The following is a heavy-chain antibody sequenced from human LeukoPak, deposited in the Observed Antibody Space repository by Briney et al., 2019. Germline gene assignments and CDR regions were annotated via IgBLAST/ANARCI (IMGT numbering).Heavy chain of an antibody. Sequence: ASVKVSCKASGYTFTSYGISWVRQAPGQGLEWMGWISAYNGNTNYAQKLQGRVTMTTDTSTSTAYMELRSLRSDDTAVYYCARAYDWDSSGYYNYYYYMDVWGKGTTVTVSS. J-gene: IGHJ6*03. V-gene: IGHV1-18*01. CDR2: ISAYNGNT. CDR1: GYTFTSYG. CDR3: ARAYDWDSSGYYNYYYYMDV. D-gene: IGHD3-22*01.